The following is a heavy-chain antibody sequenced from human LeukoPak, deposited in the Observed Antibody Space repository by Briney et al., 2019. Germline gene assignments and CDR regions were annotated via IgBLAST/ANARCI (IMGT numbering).Heavy chain of an antibody. CDR3: ARTARGVSPDY. V-gene: IGHV3-66*01. CDR1: GFTVSSNY. Sequence: PGGSLRLSWAASGFTVSSNYMSWVRQAPGKGLEWVSVIYSGGSTYYADSVKGRFTISRDNSKNTLYLQMNSLRAEDTAVYYCARTARGVSPDYWGQGTLVTVSS. CDR2: IYSGGST. D-gene: IGHD3-10*01. J-gene: IGHJ4*02.